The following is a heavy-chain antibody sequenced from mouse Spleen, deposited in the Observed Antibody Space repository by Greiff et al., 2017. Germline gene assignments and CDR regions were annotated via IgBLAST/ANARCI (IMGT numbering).Heavy chain of an antibody. Sequence: VQLQQSGPGLVAPSQSLSITCTVSGFSLTNYAVHWVRQSPGKGLEWLGVIWSDGSTDYNAAFISRLSISKDNSKSQVFFKMNSLQADDTAIYYCASPGSHWYFDVWGAGTTVTVSS. CDR1: GFSLTNYA. CDR2: IWSDGST. D-gene: IGHD1-1*02. J-gene: IGHJ1*01. V-gene: IGHV2-4-1*01. CDR3: ASPGSHWYFDV.